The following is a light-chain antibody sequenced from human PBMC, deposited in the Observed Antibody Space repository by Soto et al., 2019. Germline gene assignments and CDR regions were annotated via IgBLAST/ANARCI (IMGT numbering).Light chain of an antibody. CDR2: GAS. V-gene: IGKV3-20*01. J-gene: IGKJ1*01. CDR1: QSVSSSY. Sequence: EIVLTQSPGTLSLSPGERATLSCRASQSVSSSYLAWYQQKPGQAPRLLIYGASSRATGIPDRFSGSGSGTDFTLTISRREPEDFAVYYCQQYGSSTETFGQGTKVEIK. CDR3: QQYGSSTET.